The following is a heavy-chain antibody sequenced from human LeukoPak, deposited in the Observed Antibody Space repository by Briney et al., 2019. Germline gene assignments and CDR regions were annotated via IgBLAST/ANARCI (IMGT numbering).Heavy chain of an antibody. D-gene: IGHD3-9*01. J-gene: IGHJ4*02. CDR3: TTGRSDILTGYPY. CDR1: GFTFSSYS. CDR2: ISSSSSYI. Sequence: GRSLRLSCAASGFTFSSYSMNWVRQAPGKGLEWVSSISSSSSYIYYADSVKGRFTISRDNAKNSLYLQMNSLKTEDTGVYYCTTGRSDILTGYPYWGQGILVTVSS. V-gene: IGHV3-21*03.